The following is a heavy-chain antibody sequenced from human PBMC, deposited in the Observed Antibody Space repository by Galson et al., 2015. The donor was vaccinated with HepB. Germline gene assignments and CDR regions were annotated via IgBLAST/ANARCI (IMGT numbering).Heavy chain of an antibody. V-gene: IGHV3-30*02. CDR1: GFTFSSYG. CDR2: IRYDGSNK. CDR3: AKEKQLVDGTRSGIGFDYWGTDCGGDCHSHYYYYGMDV. J-gene: IGHJ6*02. Sequence: SLRLSCAASGFTFSSYGMHWVRQAPGKGLEWVAFIRYDGSNKYYADSVKGRFTISRDNSKNTLYLQMNSLRAEDTAVYYCAKEKQLVDGTRSGIGFDYWGTDCGGDCHSHYYYYGMDVWGQGTTVTVSS. D-gene: IGHD2-21*02.